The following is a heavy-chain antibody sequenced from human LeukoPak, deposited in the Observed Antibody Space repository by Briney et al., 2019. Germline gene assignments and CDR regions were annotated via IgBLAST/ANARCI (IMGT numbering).Heavy chain of an antibody. V-gene: IGHV3-23*01. Sequence: GGSLRLSCAASGFTFSNYAMSWVRQAPGKGLEWVSAISGSGGSTYYADSVKGQFTISRDNSKNTLYLQMNSLRADDTAVYYCASDYSSGWYDYWGQGTLVTVSS. CDR1: GFTFSNYA. J-gene: IGHJ4*02. CDR3: ASDYSSGWYDY. CDR2: ISGSGGST. D-gene: IGHD6-19*01.